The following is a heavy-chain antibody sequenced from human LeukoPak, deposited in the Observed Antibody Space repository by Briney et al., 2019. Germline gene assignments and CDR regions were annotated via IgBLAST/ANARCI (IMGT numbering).Heavy chain of an antibody. D-gene: IGHD5-24*01. CDR1: GFTFSRYG. J-gene: IGHJ4*02. CDR3: ARDVTEMSTIGEGFDY. CDR2: MWYDGRNR. V-gene: IGHV3-33*01. Sequence: GTSLRLSCAASGFTFSRYGMHWVRQAPGKGLEWVANMWYDGRNRYYGDTVKGRFTISRDNSENTLYLQMNSPRVEDTAVYYCARDVTEMSTIGEGFDYWGQGTLVTVSS.